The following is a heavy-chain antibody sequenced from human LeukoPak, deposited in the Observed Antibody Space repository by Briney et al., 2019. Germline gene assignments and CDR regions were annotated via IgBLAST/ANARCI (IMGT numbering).Heavy chain of an antibody. Sequence: GRSLRLSCAASGLTFSSYAMHCVRQAPGKGLEWVAVISYDGSNKYYADSVKGRITISRDNSKNTVYLQMNSLRGEDTAVYYCARDSTWIQDFWGRGTLVTVSS. CDR1: GLTFSSYA. V-gene: IGHV3-30-3*01. CDR2: ISYDGSNK. CDR3: ARDSTWIQDF. D-gene: IGHD5-18*01. J-gene: IGHJ4*02.